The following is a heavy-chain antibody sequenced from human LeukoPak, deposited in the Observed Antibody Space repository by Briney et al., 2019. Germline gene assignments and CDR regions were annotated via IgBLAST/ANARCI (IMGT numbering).Heavy chain of an antibody. D-gene: IGHD2-15*01. J-gene: IGHJ5*02. V-gene: IGHV4-38-2*02. CDR2: IYHSGST. CDR3: ARGPYCSGGSCPFNWFDP. Sequence: SETLSLTCTVSGGSISSYYWGWIRQPPGKGLEWIGGIYHSGSTYYNPSLKSRVTISVDTSKNQFSLKLSSVTAADTAVYYCARGPYCSGGSCPFNWFDPRGQGTLVTVSS. CDR1: GGSISSYY.